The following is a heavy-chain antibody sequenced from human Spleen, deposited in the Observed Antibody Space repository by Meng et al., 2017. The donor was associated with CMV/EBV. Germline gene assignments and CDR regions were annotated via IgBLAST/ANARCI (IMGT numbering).Heavy chain of an antibody. CDR3: VSYSSLLGWDY. D-gene: IGHD6-13*01. V-gene: IGHV4-34*01. CDR1: GGSSSGYY. J-gene: IGHJ4*02. CDR2: INHSGST. Sequence: HLQHWGEGMLKPSETLSLTSAGYGGSSSGYYWSWISQPPGKGLEWIGEINHSGSTNYNPSLKSRVTISVDTSKNQFSLKLSSVTAADTAVYYCVSYSSLLGWDYWGQGTLVTVSS.